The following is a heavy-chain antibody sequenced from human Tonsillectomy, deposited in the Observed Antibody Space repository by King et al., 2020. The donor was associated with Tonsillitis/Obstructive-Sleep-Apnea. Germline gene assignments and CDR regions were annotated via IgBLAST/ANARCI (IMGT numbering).Heavy chain of an antibody. CDR3: AKLVALRDTYFDY. Sequence: VQLVESGGGLVQPGGSLRLSCAASGFTFSSYAMTWVRQAPGKGLEWVSAISASGGSTYYADSVRGRFTISRDNSKSTLYLQMNSLRAEATAVYYCAKLVALRDTYFDYWGQGTLVTVSS. J-gene: IGHJ4*02. V-gene: IGHV3-23*04. CDR2: ISASGGST. D-gene: IGHD5-12*01. CDR1: GFTFSSYA.